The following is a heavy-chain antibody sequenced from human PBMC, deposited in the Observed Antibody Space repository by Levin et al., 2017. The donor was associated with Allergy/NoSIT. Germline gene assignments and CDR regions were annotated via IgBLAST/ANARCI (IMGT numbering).Heavy chain of an antibody. V-gene: IGHV4-31*03. D-gene: IGHD3-10*01. J-gene: IGHJ3*02. Sequence: SETLSLTCTVSGGSINSGGYYWSWIRQHPGKGLEYIGYIYYTASTHYNPSLKGRAAIFVDTSKNHFSLRLTSVTAADPAVYYCARDPRGYGTFDIWGQGTMITVSS. CDR2: IYYTAST. CDR1: GGSINSGGYY. CDR3: ARDPRGYGTFDI.